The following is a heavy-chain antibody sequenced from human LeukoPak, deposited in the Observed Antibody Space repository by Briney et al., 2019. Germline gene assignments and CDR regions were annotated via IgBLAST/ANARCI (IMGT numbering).Heavy chain of an antibody. CDR3: ASYYDSSGYYY. V-gene: IGHV3-30-3*01. CDR2: ISYDGSNK. D-gene: IGHD3-22*01. Sequence: GSLRLSCAASGFPFSSYAMHWVRPAPGKGLEWVAVISYDGSNKYYADSVKGRFTISRDNSKNTLYLQMNSLRAEDTAVYYCASYYDSSGYYYWGQGALVTVSS. J-gene: IGHJ4*02. CDR1: GFPFSSYA.